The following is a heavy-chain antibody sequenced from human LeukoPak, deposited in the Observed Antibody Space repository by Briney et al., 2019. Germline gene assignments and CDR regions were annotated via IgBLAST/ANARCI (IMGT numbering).Heavy chain of an antibody. V-gene: IGHV4-4*02. J-gene: IGHJ4*02. Sequence: PSGTLSLTCAVSGVSISSSNWWSWVRQPPGKGLEWIGEIYHSGSTNYNPSLKSRVTISVDKSKNQFSLKLSSVTAADTAVYYCAWLSTTQTPEDYWGQGTLVTVSS. CDR3: AWLSTTQTPEDY. CDR1: GVSISSSNW. D-gene: IGHD3-22*01. CDR2: IYHSGST.